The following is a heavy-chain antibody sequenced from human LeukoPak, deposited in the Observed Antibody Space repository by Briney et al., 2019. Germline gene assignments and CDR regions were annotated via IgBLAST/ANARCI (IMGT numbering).Heavy chain of an antibody. CDR1: GYTFTSYD. CDR3: ARVGLGYCSGGSCYGDWFDP. V-gene: IGHV1-8*01. CDR2: MNPNSGNT. D-gene: IGHD2-15*01. Sequence: ASVKVSCKASGYTFTSYDINWVRQATGQGLEWMGWMNPNSGNTGYAQKFQGRVTMTRNTSISTAYMELSSLRSEETAVYYCARVGLGYCSGGSCYGDWFDPWGQGTPVTVSS. J-gene: IGHJ5*02.